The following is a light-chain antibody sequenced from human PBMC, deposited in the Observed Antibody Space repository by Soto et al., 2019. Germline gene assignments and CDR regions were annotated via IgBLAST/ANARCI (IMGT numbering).Light chain of an antibody. CDR1: QGISSY. CDR2: AAS. Sequence: DIQLTQSPSFLSASVGDRVTITCRASQGISSYLAWYQQKPGKAPKLLIYAASTLHSGVPSRFSGSGSGTEVTLTISSMKPEDFATYYCQQVNSYHRTFAQGTKLQIK. CDR3: QQVNSYHRT. V-gene: IGKV1-9*01. J-gene: IGKJ2*01.